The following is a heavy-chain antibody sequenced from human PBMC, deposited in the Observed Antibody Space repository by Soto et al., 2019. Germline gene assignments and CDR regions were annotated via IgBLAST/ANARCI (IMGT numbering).Heavy chain of an antibody. CDR1: GFTFSSYA. Sequence: GGSLRLSCAASGFTFSSYAMHWVRQAPGKGLEWVAVISYDGSNKYYADSVKGRFTISRDNSKNTLYLQMNSLRAEDTAVYYCARVLELSSWYSSSSHYYYGMDVWGQGTTVTVS. V-gene: IGHV3-30-3*01. J-gene: IGHJ6*02. CDR3: ARVLELSSWYSSSSHYYYGMDV. CDR2: ISYDGSNK. D-gene: IGHD6-6*01.